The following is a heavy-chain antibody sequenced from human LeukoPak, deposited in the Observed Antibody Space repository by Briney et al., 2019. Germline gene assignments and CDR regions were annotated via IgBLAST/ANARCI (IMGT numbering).Heavy chain of an antibody. D-gene: IGHD6-13*01. CDR1: GFTFDDYA. Sequence: GGSLRLSCAASGFTFDDYAMHWVRQAPGKGLEWVSGISWNSGSIGYADSVKGRFTISRDNAKNSLYLQMNSLRAEDTAVYYCAKVDFRSAAFDYWGQGTLVTVSS. CDR3: AKVDFRSAAFDY. V-gene: IGHV3-9*01. CDR2: ISWNSGSI. J-gene: IGHJ4*02.